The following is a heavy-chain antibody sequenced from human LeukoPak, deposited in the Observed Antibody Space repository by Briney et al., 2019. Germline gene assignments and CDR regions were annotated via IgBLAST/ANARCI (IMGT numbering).Heavy chain of an antibody. CDR1: GFNFNNYW. CDR3: ARGPGDYDASDI. V-gene: IGHV3-7*01. D-gene: IGHD4-11*01. CDR2: IKENGNEQ. J-gene: IGHJ3*02. Sequence: GGSLRLSCAASGFNFNNYWMSWLRQAPGKGPEWVAHIKENGNEQYYADSVKGRFTICRDNVKQSLCLQMNNLRVEDTAVYYCARGPGDYDASDIWGQGTVVTVSS.